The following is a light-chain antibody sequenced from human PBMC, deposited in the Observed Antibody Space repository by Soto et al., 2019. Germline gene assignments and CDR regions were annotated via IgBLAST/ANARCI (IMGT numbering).Light chain of an antibody. V-gene: IGKV3-11*01. CDR2: DAS. J-gene: IGKJ4*01. CDR1: QSVGSS. Sequence: EIVLTQSPATLSVSPGERATLSCRVSQSVGSSLAWYQQKPGQAPRLLIYDASNRATGIPVRFSGSGSGTDFTLTISSLEPEDFAVYYCQQRSYLFTFGGGTKVEIK. CDR3: QQRSYLFT.